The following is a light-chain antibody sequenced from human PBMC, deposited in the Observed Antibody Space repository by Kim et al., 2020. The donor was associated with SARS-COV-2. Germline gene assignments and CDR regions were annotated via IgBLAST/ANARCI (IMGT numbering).Light chain of an antibody. CDR1: SLRSYY. Sequence: SSELTQDPAVSVALGQTVRITCQGDSLRSYYASWYQQKPGQAPVLVIYGRNNLPSGIPDRFSGSTSGNTASLTITGAQAEDEADYYCKSRDSSGNVVFGGGTKLTVL. CDR3: KSRDSSGNVV. CDR2: GRN. V-gene: IGLV3-19*01. J-gene: IGLJ2*01.